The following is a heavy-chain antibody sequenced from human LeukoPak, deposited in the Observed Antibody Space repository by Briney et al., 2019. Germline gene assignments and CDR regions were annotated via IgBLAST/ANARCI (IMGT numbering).Heavy chain of an antibody. CDR3: ARDPRPFDYVWGSYRYTDAFDI. V-gene: IGHV7-4-1*02. D-gene: IGHD3-16*02. CDR2: INTNTGNP. CDR1: GYTFTSYA. J-gene: IGHJ3*02. Sequence: GASVKVSCKASGYTFTSYAMNWVRQSPGQGLEWMGWINTNTGNPTYAQGFTGRFVFSLDTSVSTAYLQISSLKAEDTAVYYCARDPRPFDYVWGSYRYTDAFDIWGQGTMVTVSS.